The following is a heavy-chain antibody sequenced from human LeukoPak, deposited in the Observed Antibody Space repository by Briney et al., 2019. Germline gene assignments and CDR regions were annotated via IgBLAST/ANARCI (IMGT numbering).Heavy chain of an antibody. V-gene: IGHV4-38-2*02. CDR2: INHSGST. CDR1: GYSISSGYY. Sequence: SSETLSLTCTVSGYSISSGYYWSWIRQPPGKGLEWIGEINHSGSTNYNPSLKSRVTISVDTSKNQFSLKLSSVTAADTAVYYCARSRIYYYYYMDVWGKGTTVTVSS. CDR3: ARSRIYYYYYMDV. J-gene: IGHJ6*03.